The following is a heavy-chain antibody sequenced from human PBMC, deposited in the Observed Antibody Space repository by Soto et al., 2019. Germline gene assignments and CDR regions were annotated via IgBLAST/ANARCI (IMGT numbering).Heavy chain of an antibody. J-gene: IGHJ4*02. Sequence: PSETLSLTCAVYGGSFSGYYWSWIRQPPGKGLEWIGEINHSGSTNYNPSLKSRVTISVDTSKNQFSLKLSSVTAADTAVYYCARAHSSGCDYWGQGTLVTVSS. CDR2: INHSGST. CDR1: GGSFSGYY. D-gene: IGHD6-19*01. CDR3: ARAHSSGCDY. V-gene: IGHV4-34*01.